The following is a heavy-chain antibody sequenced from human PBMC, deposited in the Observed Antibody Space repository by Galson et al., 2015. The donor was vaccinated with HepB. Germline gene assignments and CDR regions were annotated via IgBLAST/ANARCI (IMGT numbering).Heavy chain of an antibody. Sequence: SLRLSCAASGFTFSSYSMNWVRQAPGKGLEWVSSISSSSSYIYYADSVKGRFTISRDNAKNSLYLQMNSLRAEDTAVYYCARDPEGILYFSTGPGGDDAFDIWGQGTMVTVSS. CDR1: GFTFSSYS. CDR3: ARDPEGILYFSTGPGGDDAFDI. V-gene: IGHV3-21*01. D-gene: IGHD2-8*01. J-gene: IGHJ3*02. CDR2: ISSSSSYI.